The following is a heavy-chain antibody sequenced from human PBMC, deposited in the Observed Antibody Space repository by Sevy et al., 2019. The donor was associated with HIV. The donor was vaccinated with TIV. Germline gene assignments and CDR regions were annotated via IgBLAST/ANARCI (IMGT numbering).Heavy chain of an antibody. CDR3: ARGDLVSQRPSHFDY. D-gene: IGHD6-13*01. CDR1: GFTFSSYW. V-gene: IGHV3-7*01. J-gene: IGHJ4*02. CDR2: IKQDGSEE. Sequence: GGSLRLSCAASGFTFSSYWMSWVRQAPGKGLEWVANIKQDGSEEYYVDSVKGRFTISRDNAKNSLYLQMNSLRAEDTAVYYCARGDLVSQRPSHFDYWGQGTLVTVSS.